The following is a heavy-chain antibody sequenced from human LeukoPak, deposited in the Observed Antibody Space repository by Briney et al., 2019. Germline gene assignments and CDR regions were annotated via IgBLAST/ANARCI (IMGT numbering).Heavy chain of an antibody. CDR2: ISYDGSNK. D-gene: IGHD6-13*01. CDR1: GFTFSSYA. Sequence: GGSLRLSCAASGFTFSSYAMHWVRQAPGKGLEWVAVISYDGSNKYYADSVKGRFTISRDNSKNTLYLQMNSLRAEDTAVYYCARVAAAGMLQYYFDYWGQGTLVTVSS. CDR3: ARVAAAGMLQYYFDY. J-gene: IGHJ4*02. V-gene: IGHV3-30*04.